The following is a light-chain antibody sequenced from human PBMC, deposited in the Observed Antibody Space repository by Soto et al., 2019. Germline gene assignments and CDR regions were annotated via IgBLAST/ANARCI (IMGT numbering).Light chain of an antibody. CDR3: QEYSNWHPIT. CDR1: QSVTSSD. Sequence: EIVLTQSPGTLSLSPGERATLSCRASQSVTSSDLAWYQQKPGQAPRLLIYGVSTRATGVPVRFSGSGSGTEFTLTITSLQSEDFAVYYCQEYSNWHPITFGGGTKVDIK. V-gene: IGKV3-15*01. J-gene: IGKJ4*01. CDR2: GVS.